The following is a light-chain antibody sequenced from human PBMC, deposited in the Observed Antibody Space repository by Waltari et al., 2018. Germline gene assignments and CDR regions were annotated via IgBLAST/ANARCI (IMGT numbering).Light chain of an antibody. CDR3: QQFYSTPYT. CDR2: WAS. CDR1: QSVLYSSNNLNY. V-gene: IGKV4-1*01. Sequence: DIVMTQSPDSLAVSLGERATINCKSSQSVLYSSNNLNYLAWYQKKPGHPPKLLIYWASTRESGVPDRFSGSGYGTDFTLTISSLQAEDVAVYYCQQFYSTPYTFGQGTKLEIK. J-gene: IGKJ2*01.